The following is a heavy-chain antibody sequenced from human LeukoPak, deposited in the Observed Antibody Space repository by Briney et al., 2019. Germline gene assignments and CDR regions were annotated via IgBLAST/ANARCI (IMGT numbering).Heavy chain of an antibody. J-gene: IGHJ4*02. CDR2: IYYSGST. Sequence: SETLSLTCTVSGGSISSGGYYWSWIRQPPGKGLEWIGYIYYSGSTNYNPSLKSRVTISVDTSKNQFSLKLSSVTAADTAVYYCARDLLDDYGAPGYFDYWGQGTLVTVSS. CDR1: GGSISSGGYY. D-gene: IGHD4-17*01. CDR3: ARDLLDDYGAPGYFDY. V-gene: IGHV4-61*08.